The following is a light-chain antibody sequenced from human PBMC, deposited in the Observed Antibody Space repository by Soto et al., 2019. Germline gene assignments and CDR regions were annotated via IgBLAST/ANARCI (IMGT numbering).Light chain of an antibody. CDR3: QQLNSYRYT. Sequence: IPLTQSPSSLSASVGDRVTITCRASQGISSYLAWYQQKPGKAPKLLIYAASTLQSGVPSRFSGSESGTDFTLTISSLQPEDFATYYCQQLNSYRYTFGQGTKLEIK. J-gene: IGKJ2*01. V-gene: IGKV1-9*01. CDR2: AAS. CDR1: QGISSY.